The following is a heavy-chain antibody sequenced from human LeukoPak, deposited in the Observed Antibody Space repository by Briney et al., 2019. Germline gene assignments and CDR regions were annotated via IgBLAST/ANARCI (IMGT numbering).Heavy chain of an antibody. J-gene: IGHJ4*02. CDR3: SSARRRDIVVVPAAAFDY. Sequence: SETLSLTCTVFGGSISSSSYYWGWIRQPPGTGLEWIGSIYYSGSTYYNPSLKSRVTISVDTSKTQFSLKLSSVTAADTAVYYCSSARRRDIVVVPAAAFDYWGQGTLVTVSS. CDR1: GGSISSSSYY. D-gene: IGHD2-2*01. V-gene: IGHV4-39*01. CDR2: IYYSGST.